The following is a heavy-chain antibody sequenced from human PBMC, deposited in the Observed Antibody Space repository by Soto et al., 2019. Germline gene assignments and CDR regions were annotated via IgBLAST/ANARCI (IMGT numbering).Heavy chain of an antibody. CDR1: VYRFTTYW. Sequence: GEYLKISCKGSVYRFTTYWISWVRQMPGRGLEWMWRIDPSDSFTNYSPSFQGHVTISADKSISTAYLQWSSLKASDTAIYYCARSTTGTRSGMDVWGQGTSVNVSS. J-gene: IGHJ6*02. D-gene: IGHD1-1*01. V-gene: IGHV5-10-1*01. CDR2: IDPSDSFT. CDR3: ARSTTGTRSGMDV.